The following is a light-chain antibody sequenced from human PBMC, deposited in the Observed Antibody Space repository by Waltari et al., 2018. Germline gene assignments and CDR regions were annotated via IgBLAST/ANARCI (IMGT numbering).Light chain of an antibody. CDR1: NSDIGGYNS. CDR2: GVS. CDR3: SSFTSSATWV. Sequence: QSALTQPASLSGSPRQSITISCTGTNSDIGGYNSVSWYQHHPGKAPKLMIFGVSDRPSGVSNRFSGSKSGNTASLTISELQADDEADYYCSSFTSSATWVFGGGTKLTVL. J-gene: IGLJ3*02. V-gene: IGLV2-14*03.